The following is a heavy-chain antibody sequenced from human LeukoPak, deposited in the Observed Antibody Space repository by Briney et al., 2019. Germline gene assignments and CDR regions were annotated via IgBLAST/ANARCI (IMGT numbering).Heavy chain of an antibody. J-gene: IGHJ4*02. CDR2: IYPGDSDT. CDR3: ARAGSSGYYHFDY. CDR1: GYSFTSYW. V-gene: IGHV5-51*01. D-gene: IGHD3-22*01. Sequence: GESLKISCQGSGYSFTSYWIGWVRQMPGKGLEWMGIIYPGDSDTRYSPSFQGQVTISADKSIITAYLQWSSLKASDTAMYYCARAGSSGYYHFDYWGQGTLVTVSS.